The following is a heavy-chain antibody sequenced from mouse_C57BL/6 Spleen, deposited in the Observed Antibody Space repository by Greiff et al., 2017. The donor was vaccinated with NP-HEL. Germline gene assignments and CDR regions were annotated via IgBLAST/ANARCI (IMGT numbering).Heavy chain of an antibody. J-gene: IGHJ3*01. Sequence: QVHVKQSGAELVRPGASVTLSCKASGYTFTDYEMHWVKQTPVHGLEWIGAIDPETGGTAYNQKFKGKAILTADKSSSTAYMELRSLTSEDSAVYYCTRREDWDGTGFAYWGQGTLVTVSA. CDR3: TRREDWDGTGFAY. CDR2: IDPETGGT. V-gene: IGHV1-15*01. D-gene: IGHD4-1*01. CDR1: GYTFTDYE.